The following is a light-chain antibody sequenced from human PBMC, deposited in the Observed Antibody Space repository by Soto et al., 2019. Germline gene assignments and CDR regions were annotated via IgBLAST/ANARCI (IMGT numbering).Light chain of an antibody. CDR2: GAS. V-gene: IGKV3D-15*01. CDR3: QQYKDWPPLN. CDR1: QSVNIN. Sequence: EIEMTQSPVTLSATPGERVTLSCRASQSVNINLAWYQQRPGQAPRVLIYGASNRASGIPDRFSGSGSGTDFTLTISSLEPDDFALYYCQQYKDWPPLNFGGGTRVEIK. J-gene: IGKJ4*01.